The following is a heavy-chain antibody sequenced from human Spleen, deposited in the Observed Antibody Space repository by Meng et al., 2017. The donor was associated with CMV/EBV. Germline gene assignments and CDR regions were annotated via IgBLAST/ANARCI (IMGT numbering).Heavy chain of an antibody. J-gene: IGHJ5*02. CDR2: INPSGGST. Sequence: TFTSYYMHWGRQAPGQGLEWIGIINPSGGSTSYTQKFQDRVTMTRDTSTSTVYMEMSSLRSEDTAVYYCARGYIVVVPAAESWFDPWGQGTLVTVSS. CDR3: ARGYIVVVPAAESWFDP. D-gene: IGHD2-2*01. CDR1: TFTSYY. V-gene: IGHV1-46*01.